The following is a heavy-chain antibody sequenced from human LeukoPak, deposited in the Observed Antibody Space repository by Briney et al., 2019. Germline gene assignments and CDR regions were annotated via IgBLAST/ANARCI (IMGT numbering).Heavy chain of an antibody. J-gene: IGHJ4*02. D-gene: IGHD6-13*01. CDR3: ARAWPAAGTLLYFDY. V-gene: IGHV3-23*01. CDR2: ISGSGGST. Sequence: GGSLRLSCAASGFTFSSYAMSWVRQAPGKGLEWVSAISGSGGSTYYADSVKGRFTISRDNSKNTLYLQMNSLRAEDTAVYYCARAWPAAGTLLYFDYWGQGTLVTVSS. CDR1: GFTFSSYA.